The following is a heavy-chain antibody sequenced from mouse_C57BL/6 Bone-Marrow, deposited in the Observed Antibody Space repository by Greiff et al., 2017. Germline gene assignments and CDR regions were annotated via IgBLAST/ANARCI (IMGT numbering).Heavy chain of an antibody. V-gene: IGHV14-4*01. CDR2: IDPENGDT. J-gene: IGHJ1*03. Sequence: EVKLQQSGAELVRPGASVKLSCTASGFNIKDDYMHWVKQRPEQGLEWIGWIDPENGDTEYASKFQGKATITADTSSNTAYLQLSSLTSEDTAVYYCTTGFHWYFDVWGTGTTVTVSS. CDR3: TTGFHWYFDV. CDR1: GFNIKDDY.